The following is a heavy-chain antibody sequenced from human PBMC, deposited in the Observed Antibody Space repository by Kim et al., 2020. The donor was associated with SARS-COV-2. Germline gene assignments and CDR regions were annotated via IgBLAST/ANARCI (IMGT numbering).Heavy chain of an antibody. V-gene: IGHV1-3*01. CDR3: ARDISSSSWYLGFDY. J-gene: IGHJ4*02. Sequence: QKFQGRVTITRDTSATTAYMELSSLRSEDTPVYYCARDISSSSWYLGFDYWGQGTLVTVSS. D-gene: IGHD6-13*01.